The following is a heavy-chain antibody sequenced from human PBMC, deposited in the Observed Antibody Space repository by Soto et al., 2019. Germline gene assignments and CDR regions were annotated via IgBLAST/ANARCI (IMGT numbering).Heavy chain of an antibody. V-gene: IGHV3-33*01. CDR3: ARDPRYYYDSSGSLGFDY. D-gene: IGHD3-22*01. Sequence: VGSLRLSCAASGFTFSSYGMHWVRQAPGKGLEWVAVIWYDGSNKYYADSVKGRFTISRDNSKNTLYLQMNSLRAEDTAVYYCARDPRYYYDSSGSLGFDYWGQGTLVTVSS. CDR2: IWYDGSNK. J-gene: IGHJ4*02. CDR1: GFTFSSYG.